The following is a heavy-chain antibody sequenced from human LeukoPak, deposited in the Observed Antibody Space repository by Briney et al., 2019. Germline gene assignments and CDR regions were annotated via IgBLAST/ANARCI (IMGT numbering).Heavy chain of an antibody. CDR2: ISSNGGST. CDR1: GFTFSSYA. Sequence: GGSLRLSCAASGFTFSSYAMHWVRQAPGKGLEYVSAISSNGGSTYYANSVKGRFTISRDNSKNTLYLQMGSLRAEDMAVYYCARGLVAATLPYYYYYMDVWGKGTTVTVSS. CDR3: ARGLVAATLPYYYYYMDV. D-gene: IGHD2-15*01. J-gene: IGHJ6*03. V-gene: IGHV3-64*01.